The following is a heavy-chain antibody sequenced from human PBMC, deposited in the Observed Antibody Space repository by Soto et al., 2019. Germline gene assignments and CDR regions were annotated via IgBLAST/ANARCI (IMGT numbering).Heavy chain of an antibody. J-gene: IGHJ4*02. CDR3: ARDYYDSSGYLLDY. D-gene: IGHD3-22*01. V-gene: IGHV4-30-2*01. Sequence: SETLSLTCAVSGGSISSGGYSWSWIRQPPGKGLEWIGYIYHSGSTYYNPSLKSRVTMSVDTSKNQFSLKLSSVTAADTAVYYCARDYYDSSGYLLDYWGQGTLVTVSS. CDR1: GGSISSGGYS. CDR2: IYHSGST.